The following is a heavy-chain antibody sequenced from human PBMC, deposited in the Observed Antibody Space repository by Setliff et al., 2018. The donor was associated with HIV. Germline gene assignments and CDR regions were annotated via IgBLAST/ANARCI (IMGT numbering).Heavy chain of an antibody. J-gene: IGHJ4*02. CDR1: GYSISSGYS. V-gene: IGHV4-61*02. Sequence: SETLSLTCAVSGYSISSGYSWIWIRQPAGKGLEYIGLIYTSGNTRYNPSLKSRLSISVDTSKNQISLKLSSVTAADTAVYYCARLVEVRGAANDYFDCWGQGTLVTVSS. D-gene: IGHD3-10*01. CDR2: IYTSGNT. CDR3: ARLVEVRGAANDYFDC.